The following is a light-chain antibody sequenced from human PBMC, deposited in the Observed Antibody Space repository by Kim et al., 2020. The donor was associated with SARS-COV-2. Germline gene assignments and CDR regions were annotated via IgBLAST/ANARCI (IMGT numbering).Light chain of an antibody. J-gene: IGKJ2*01. Sequence: DIQMTQSPSSLSASVGDRVTITCQASQDISSYLNWYQQKPGKAPKLLIYAASNLQTGVPSRFSGSGSGTDFTFTISSLQPEDIATYYCQQYDSHPYTFGQGTKLEI. CDR2: AAS. CDR3: QQYDSHPYT. V-gene: IGKV1-33*01. CDR1: QDISSY.